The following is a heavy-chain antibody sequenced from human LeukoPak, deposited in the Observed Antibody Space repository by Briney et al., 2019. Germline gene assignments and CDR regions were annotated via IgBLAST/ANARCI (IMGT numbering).Heavy chain of an antibody. J-gene: IGHJ4*02. D-gene: IGHD2-2*01. CDR3: ARDCSSTSCLFDY. Sequence: ASVKVSCKASGYTFTSFGISWVRQAPGQGLEWMGWISAYNGNTNSAQKFQGRVTMTTDTSTSTAYMGLRSLRSDDTAVYYCARDCSSTSCLFDYWGQGTLVTVSS. V-gene: IGHV1-18*01. CDR2: ISAYNGNT. CDR1: GYTFTSFG.